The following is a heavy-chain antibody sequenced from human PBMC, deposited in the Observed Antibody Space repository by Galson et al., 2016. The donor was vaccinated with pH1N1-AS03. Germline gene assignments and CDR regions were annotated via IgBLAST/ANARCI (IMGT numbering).Heavy chain of an antibody. Sequence: SVKVSCKASGYTFISYVMHWVRQAPGQRLEWMGWINAGNGNTTYSQSFQGRVTITRDTSASKAYMELSSLRSEDTAVYYCARGRGSYGRDVWGQGTTVTGAS. CDR3: ARGRGSYGRDV. V-gene: IGHV1-3*01. D-gene: IGHD1-26*01. CDR1: GYTFISYV. J-gene: IGHJ6*02. CDR2: INAGNGNT.